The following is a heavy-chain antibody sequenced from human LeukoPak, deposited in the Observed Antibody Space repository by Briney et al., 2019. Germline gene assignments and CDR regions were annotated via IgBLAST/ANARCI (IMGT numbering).Heavy chain of an antibody. Sequence: GGSLRLSCVASGFTFNTNNMHWVRQAPGKGLEWVTFIFYDGSNKNYADSVKGRVSISRDNSKNTLYLQMSSLRVEDTAVYYCARDRSGHYTWDYWGQGTLVTVSS. CDR2: IFYDGSNK. J-gene: IGHJ4*02. D-gene: IGHD3-3*01. CDR1: GFTFNTNN. V-gene: IGHV3-30-3*01. CDR3: ARDRSGHYTWDY.